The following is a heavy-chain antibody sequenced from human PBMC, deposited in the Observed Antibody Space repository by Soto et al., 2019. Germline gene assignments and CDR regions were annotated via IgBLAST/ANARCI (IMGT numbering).Heavy chain of an antibody. CDR3: ARTTVTWFDY. J-gene: IGHJ4*02. V-gene: IGHV3-53*01. Sequence: HPGGSLRLSCAASGFTVSSNYMSWVRQAPGKGLEWVSVIYSGGSTYYADSVKGRFTISRDNSKNTLYLQMNSLRAEDTAVYYCARTTVTWFDYWGQGTLVTVSS. CDR1: GFTVSSNY. D-gene: IGHD4-17*01. CDR2: IYSGGST.